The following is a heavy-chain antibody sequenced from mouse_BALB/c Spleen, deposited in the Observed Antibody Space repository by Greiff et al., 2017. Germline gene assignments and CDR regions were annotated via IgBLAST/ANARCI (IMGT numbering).Heavy chain of an antibody. D-gene: IGHD2-3*01. CDR1: GYSITSGYS. V-gene: IGHV3-1*02. Sequence: DVKLVESGPDLVKPSQSLSLTCTVTGYSITSGYSWHWIRQFPGNKLEWMGYIHYSGSTNYNPSLKSRISITRDTSKNQFFLQLNSVTTEDTATYYCALYDGYYEGFAYWGQGTLVTVSA. J-gene: IGHJ3*01. CDR3: ALYDGYYEGFAY. CDR2: IHYSGST.